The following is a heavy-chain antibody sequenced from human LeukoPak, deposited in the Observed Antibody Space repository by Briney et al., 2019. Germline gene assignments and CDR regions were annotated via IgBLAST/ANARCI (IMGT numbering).Heavy chain of an antibody. J-gene: IGHJ4*02. V-gene: IGHV3-9*01. CDR3: AKDRSGYDVD. CDR2: ISWNSGSI. Sequence: GGSLRLSCAASGFTFDDYAMHWVRQAPGKGLEWVSGISWNSGSIGYADSVKGRLTISRDNAKNSLYLQMNSLRAEDTALYYCAKDRSGYDVDWGQGTLVTVSS. D-gene: IGHD5-12*01. CDR1: GFTFDDYA.